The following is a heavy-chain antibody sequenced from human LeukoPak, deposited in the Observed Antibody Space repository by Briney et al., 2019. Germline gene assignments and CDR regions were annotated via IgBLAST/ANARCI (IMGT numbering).Heavy chain of an antibody. CDR3: ARNNTLMMYPRGGEDKGFDY. CDR2: IYYSGST. J-gene: IGHJ4*02. V-gene: IGHV4-39*01. Sequence: SETLSLTCAVYGGSFSSGSYYWGWIRQPPGKGLEWIASIYYSGSTHYNPSLKSRVTISVDTSKNEFSLKLSSVTAADTAVYYCARNNTLMMYPRGGEDKGFDYWGQGTLVTVSS. CDR1: GGSFSSGSYY. D-gene: IGHD2-8*01.